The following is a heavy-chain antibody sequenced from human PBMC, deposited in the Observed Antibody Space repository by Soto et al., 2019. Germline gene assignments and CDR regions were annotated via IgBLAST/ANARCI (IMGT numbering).Heavy chain of an antibody. CDR1: GGSFSGYY. D-gene: IGHD6-19*01. J-gene: IGHJ1*01. CDR3: ARGTVAGSRSEVKYFQH. CDR2: INHSGST. Sequence: SETLSLTCAVYGGSFSGYYWSWVRQPPGKGLEWIGEINHSGSTNYNPSLKSRVTISVDTSKNQFSLKLSSVTAADTAVYYCARGTVAGSRSEVKYFQHWGQGTLVTVSS. V-gene: IGHV4-34*01.